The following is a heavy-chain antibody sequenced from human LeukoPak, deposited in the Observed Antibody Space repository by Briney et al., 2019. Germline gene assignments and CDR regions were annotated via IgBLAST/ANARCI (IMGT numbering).Heavy chain of an antibody. CDR1: GFTFSSYA. CDR2: ISHDGSNK. CDR3: AWELNIVGATDY. V-gene: IGHV3-30-3*01. Sequence: GGSLRLSCAASGFTFSSYAMHWVRQAPGKGLEWVAVISHDGSNKYYADSVKGRFTISRDNSKNTLYLQMNSLRAEDTAVYYCAWELNIVGATDYWGQGTLVTVSS. J-gene: IGHJ4*02. D-gene: IGHD1-26*01.